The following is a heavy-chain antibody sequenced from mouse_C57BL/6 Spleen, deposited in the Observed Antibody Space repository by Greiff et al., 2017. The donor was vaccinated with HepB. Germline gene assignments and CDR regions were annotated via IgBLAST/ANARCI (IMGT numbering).Heavy chain of an antibody. CDR1: GYSITSGYY. J-gene: IGHJ2*01. CDR3: ARGGGRRDFDY. CDR2: ISYDGSN. Sequence: EVKLQESGPGLVKPSQSLSLTCSVTGYSITSGYYWNWIRQFPGNKLEWMGYISYDGSNNYNPSLKNRISITRDTSKNQFFLKLNSVTTEDTATYYCARGGGRRDFDYWGQGTTLTVSS. V-gene: IGHV3-6*01.